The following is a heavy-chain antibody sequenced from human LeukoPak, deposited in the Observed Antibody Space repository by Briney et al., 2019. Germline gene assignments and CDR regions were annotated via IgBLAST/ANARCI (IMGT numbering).Heavy chain of an antibody. J-gene: IGHJ4*02. D-gene: IGHD6-19*01. Sequence: MSSETLSLTCTVSGGSISSSSYYWGWIRQPPGKGLEWIGTIHYSGSTYYNASLKSRLTISVDTSKNQFSLKLSSVTAADTAVYYCARLSGGTQWLAPFDYWGQGTLVAVSS. CDR2: IHYSGST. CDR1: GGSISSSSYY. V-gene: IGHV4-39*01. CDR3: ARLSGGTQWLAPFDY.